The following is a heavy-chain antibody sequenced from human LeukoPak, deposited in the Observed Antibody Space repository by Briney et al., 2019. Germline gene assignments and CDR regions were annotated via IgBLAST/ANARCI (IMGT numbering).Heavy chain of an antibody. Sequence: SETLPLTCAVYGGSFSGYYWSWIRQPPGKGLEWIGEINHSGSTNYTPSLKSRVTISVDTSKNQFSLKLSSVTAADTAVYYCARAARRGGATLTHWGQGTLVTVSS. CDR3: ARAARRGGATLTH. CDR1: GGSFSGYY. CDR2: INHSGST. V-gene: IGHV4-34*01. J-gene: IGHJ4*02. D-gene: IGHD1-26*01.